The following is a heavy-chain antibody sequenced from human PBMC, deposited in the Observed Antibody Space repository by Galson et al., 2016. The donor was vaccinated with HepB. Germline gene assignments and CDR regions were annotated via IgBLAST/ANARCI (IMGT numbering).Heavy chain of an antibody. CDR2: IIPVLATP. D-gene: IGHD3-10*01. CDR1: GGTISDYA. CDR3: AILGGLRGAPPVTKWFGP. J-gene: IGHJ5*02. Sequence: SVKVSCKASGGTISDYAISWLRQAPGQGLEWMGGIIPVLATPSYAQKFQGRVTITADESTTTAYMDMTSLRSEDTAVYYCAILGGLRGAPPVTKWFGPWGQGTLVTVSS. V-gene: IGHV1-69*13.